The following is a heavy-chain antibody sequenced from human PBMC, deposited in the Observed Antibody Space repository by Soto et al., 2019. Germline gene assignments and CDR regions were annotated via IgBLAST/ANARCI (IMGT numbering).Heavy chain of an antibody. CDR3: VRDGTKTLRDWFDP. Sequence: SETLSLTCTFSGASIIGFYWSWIRKSAGKGLEWIGRIYATGTTDYNPSLKSRVMMSVDTSKKQFSLKLRSVTAADTAVYYCVRDGTKTLRDWFDPWGQGISVTVSS. D-gene: IGHD1-1*01. J-gene: IGHJ5*02. V-gene: IGHV4-4*07. CDR2: IYATGTT. CDR1: GASIIGFY.